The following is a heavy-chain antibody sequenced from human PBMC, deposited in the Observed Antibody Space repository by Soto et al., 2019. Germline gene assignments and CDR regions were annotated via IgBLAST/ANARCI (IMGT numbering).Heavy chain of an antibody. Sequence: GGSLRLSCAASGFTFSSYWMSWVRQAPGKGLEWVANIKQDGSEKYYVDSVKGRFTISRDNAKNSLYLQMNSLRAEDTAVYYCARVHLYYDFWSGYYEIFFFDYWGQGTLVTVSS. CDR2: IKQDGSEK. CDR3: ARVHLYYDFWSGYYEIFFFDY. CDR1: GFTFSSYW. V-gene: IGHV3-7*01. D-gene: IGHD3-3*01. J-gene: IGHJ4*02.